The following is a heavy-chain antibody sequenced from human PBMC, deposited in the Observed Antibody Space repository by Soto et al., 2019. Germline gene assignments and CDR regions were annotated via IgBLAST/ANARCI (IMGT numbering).Heavy chain of an antibody. CDR3: ASQSWIQLWLSAFDI. Sequence: HPGGSLRLSCAASGFTFSSYWMSWVRQAPGKGLEWVANIKQDGSEKYYVDSVKGRFTISRDNAENSLYLQMNSLRAEDTAVYYCASQSWIQLWLSAFDIWGQGTMVTVSS. D-gene: IGHD5-18*01. CDR2: IKQDGSEK. V-gene: IGHV3-7*01. CDR1: GFTFSSYW. J-gene: IGHJ3*02.